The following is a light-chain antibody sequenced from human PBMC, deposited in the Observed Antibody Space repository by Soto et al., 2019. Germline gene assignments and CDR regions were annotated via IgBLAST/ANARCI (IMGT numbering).Light chain of an antibody. CDR3: QMYNNWVGT. CDR2: GAS. V-gene: IGKV3-15*01. CDR1: QSVSNN. Sequence: EIVMTQSPATLSVSPGERATLSCRASQSVSNNLAWYQQKPGQAPRILIYGASTRATGIPARFSGSGSGTDFTLTISSLQSEDFAVYYCQMYNNWVGTFGGGTKVDIK. J-gene: IGKJ4*01.